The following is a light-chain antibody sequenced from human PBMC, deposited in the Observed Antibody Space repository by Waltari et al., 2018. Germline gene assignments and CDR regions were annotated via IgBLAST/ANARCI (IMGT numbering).Light chain of an antibody. Sequence: EIVMTQSPATLSVSPGERATLSCRASQSVSSNLAWYQQKPGQAPRLLIYGASTRATGIPARFSGSGSATEFTLTISSLQSEDFAVYYCLQYIHWWTCGQGTKVEIK. J-gene: IGKJ1*01. V-gene: IGKV3-15*01. CDR3: LQYIHWWT. CDR2: GAS. CDR1: QSVSSN.